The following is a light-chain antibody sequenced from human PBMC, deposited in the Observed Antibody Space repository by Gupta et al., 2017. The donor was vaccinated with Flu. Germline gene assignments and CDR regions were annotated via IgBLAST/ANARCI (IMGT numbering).Light chain of an antibody. CDR3: QQYGNSPQT. CDR1: QSVRSNY. CDR2: GAS. J-gene: IGKJ1*01. V-gene: IGKV3-20*01. Sequence: EIVLTQSPGTLALSLGERATLSCRASQSVRSNYVAWYQQKTGQAPRLLMYGASSRATGIPDRFSGSQSGTDFTLTISRLEPEDFAVYYCQQYGNSPQTFGQGTKVEVK.